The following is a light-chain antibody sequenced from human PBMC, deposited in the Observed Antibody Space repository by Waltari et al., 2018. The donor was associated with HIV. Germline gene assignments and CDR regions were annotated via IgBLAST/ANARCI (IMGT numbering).Light chain of an antibody. V-gene: IGLV2-23*03. Sequence: QSALTQPVSVSGSPGQSITISCTGTNSDVGSYNLVSWYQQHPGKAPKLMIYEGSKRPSGVSNRFSGSKSGNTASLTISGLQAEDEADYYCCSYAGSNTFVFGTGTKVTVL. CDR1: NSDVGSYNL. CDR2: EGS. CDR3: CSYAGSNTFV. J-gene: IGLJ1*01.